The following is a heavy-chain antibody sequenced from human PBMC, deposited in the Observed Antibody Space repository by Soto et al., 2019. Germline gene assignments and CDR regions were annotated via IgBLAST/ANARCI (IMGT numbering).Heavy chain of an antibody. CDR1: GGSISSYY. Sequence: SETLSLTCTVSGGSISSYYWSWIRQPPGKGLEWIGYIYYSGSTNYNPSLKSRVTISVDTSKNQFSLKLSSVTAADTAVYYCASVSYYDILTGYFDYWGQGTLVTVSS. V-gene: IGHV4-59*01. D-gene: IGHD3-9*01. CDR3: ASVSYYDILTGYFDY. J-gene: IGHJ4*02. CDR2: IYYSGST.